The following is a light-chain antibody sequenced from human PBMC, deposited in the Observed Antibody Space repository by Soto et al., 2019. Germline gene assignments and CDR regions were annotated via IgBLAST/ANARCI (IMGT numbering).Light chain of an antibody. J-gene: IGKJ1*01. CDR1: QSIRSW. CDR3: QQYNSYS. CDR2: HAS. V-gene: IGKV1-5*01. Sequence: DVQMTQSPSIVSASVGDRVTITCRASQSIRSWLAWYQQKPGTAPKVLIYHASNLQSGVPSRFSGSGSGTEFTLTISSLQPDDFATYYCQQYNSYSFGQGTKVDI.